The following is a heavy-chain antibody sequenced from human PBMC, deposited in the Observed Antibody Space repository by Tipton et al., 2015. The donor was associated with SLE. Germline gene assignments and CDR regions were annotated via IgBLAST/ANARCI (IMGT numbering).Heavy chain of an antibody. CDR3: ARRYFDL. Sequence: SLRLSCAASGSTFSSYWMHWVRQAPGKGLEWAANIKQDGSEKYYVDSVKGRFTISRDNAKNSLYLQMNSLRAEDTAVYYCARRYFDLWGQGTLVTVSS. J-gene: IGHJ4*02. CDR1: GSTFSSYW. D-gene: IGHD3-9*01. V-gene: IGHV3-7*01. CDR2: IKQDGSEK.